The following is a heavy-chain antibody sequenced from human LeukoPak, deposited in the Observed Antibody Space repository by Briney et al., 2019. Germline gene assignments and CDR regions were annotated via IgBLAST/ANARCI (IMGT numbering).Heavy chain of an antibody. D-gene: IGHD3-22*01. Sequence: SETLSLTCTVSGGSISSYYWSWIRQPPGKGLEWIGYIYYSGSTNYNPSLKSRVTISVDTSKNQFSLKLSSVTAADTAVYYCASPGGYYDSSGYYDFDYWGQGTLVTVSS. J-gene: IGHJ4*02. CDR1: GGSISSYY. CDR2: IYYSGST. V-gene: IGHV4-59*01. CDR3: ASPGGYYDSSGYYDFDY.